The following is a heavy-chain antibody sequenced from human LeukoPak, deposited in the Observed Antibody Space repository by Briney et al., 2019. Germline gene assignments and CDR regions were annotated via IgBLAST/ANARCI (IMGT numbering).Heavy chain of an antibody. V-gene: IGHV4-31*03. J-gene: IGHJ4*02. CDR2: IYYSGST. CDR1: GGSISSGGYY. Sequence: SQTLSLTCTVSGGSISSGGYYWSWIRQHPGKGLEWIGYIYYSGSTYYNPSLKGRVTISVDTSKNQFSLKLSSVTAADTAVYYCARVYDSSGYYPFFDYWGQGTLVTVSS. D-gene: IGHD3-22*01. CDR3: ARVYDSSGYYPFFDY.